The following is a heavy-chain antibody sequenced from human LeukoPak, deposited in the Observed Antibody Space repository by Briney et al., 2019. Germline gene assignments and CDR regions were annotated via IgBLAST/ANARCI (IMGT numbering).Heavy chain of an antibody. V-gene: IGHV3-23*01. J-gene: IGHJ6*03. CDR2: IGGSGGST. CDR1: GFTFSSYA. D-gene: IGHD6-13*01. Sequence: GGSLRLSCAASGFTFSSYAMSWVRQAPGKGLEWVSAIGGSGGSTYYSDSVKGRFTISRDNSKNTLYLQMNSLRAEDTAVYYCAKDREEIAAADGLYYYYMDVWGKGTTVTVSS. CDR3: AKDREEIAAADGLYYYYMDV.